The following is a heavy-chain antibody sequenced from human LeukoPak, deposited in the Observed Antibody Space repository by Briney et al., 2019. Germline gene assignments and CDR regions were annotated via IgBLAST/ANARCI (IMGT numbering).Heavy chain of an antibody. CDR3: ASDTRYCSGGSCYSYYGMDV. CDR2: ISAYNGNT. CDR1: GYTFTNYY. J-gene: IGHJ6*02. Sequence: ASVKVSCKASGYTFTNYYVHWVRQAPGQGLEWMGWISAYNGNTNYAQKLQGRVTMTTDTSTSTAYMELRSLRSDDTAVYYCASDTRYCSGGSCYSYYGMDVWGQGTTVTVSS. D-gene: IGHD2-15*01. V-gene: IGHV1-18*04.